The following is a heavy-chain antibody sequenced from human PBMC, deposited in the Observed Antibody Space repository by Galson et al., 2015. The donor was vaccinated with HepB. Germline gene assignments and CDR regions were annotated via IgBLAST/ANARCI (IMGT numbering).Heavy chain of an antibody. CDR3: ASQGLHYEGGREDYFDY. D-gene: IGHD6-25*01. J-gene: IGHJ4*02. CDR1: GFTFSAYS. V-gene: IGHV3-33*08. CDR2: IWYDGSNK. Sequence: SLRLSCAASGFTFSAYSMNWVRQAPGKGLEWVAVIWYDGSNKYYADSVKGRFTISRDNSKNTLYLQMNSLRAEDTAVYYCASQGLHYEGGREDYFDYWGQGTLVTVSS.